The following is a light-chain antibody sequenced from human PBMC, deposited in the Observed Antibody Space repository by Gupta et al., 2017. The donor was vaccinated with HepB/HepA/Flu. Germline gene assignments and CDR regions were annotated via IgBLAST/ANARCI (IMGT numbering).Light chain of an antibody. J-gene: IGLJ2*01. V-gene: IGLV1-44*01. Sequence: GQRVTMSCSGSNSNIGNNPVSWYQQLPGTAPKFLIYRDDQRPSGVPDRFSGSKSGTSASLAISGLQPEDEADYYCAAWDDWLHVVVFGGGTQLTVL. CDR3: AAWDDWLHVVV. CDR1: NSNIGNNP. CDR2: RDD.